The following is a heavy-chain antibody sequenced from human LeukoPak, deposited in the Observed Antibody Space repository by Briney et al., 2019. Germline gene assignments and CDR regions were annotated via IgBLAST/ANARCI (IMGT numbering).Heavy chain of an antibody. CDR1: GYTFTSYG. CDR3: ARGVRIAVAGNIDY. Sequence: ASVKVSCKASGYTFTSYGISWVRQAPGQGLEWMGWIDPNTGGTNFAQKFQGRVTMTRDTSITTAYMELSRLRFDDTAVYYCARGVRIAVAGNIDYWGQGTLVTVSS. V-gene: IGHV1-2*02. J-gene: IGHJ4*02. D-gene: IGHD6-19*01. CDR2: IDPNTGGT.